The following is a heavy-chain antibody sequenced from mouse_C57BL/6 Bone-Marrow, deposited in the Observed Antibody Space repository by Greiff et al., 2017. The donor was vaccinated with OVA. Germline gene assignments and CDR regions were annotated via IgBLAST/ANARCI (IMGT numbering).Heavy chain of an antibody. Sequence: EVKLMESGGGLVQPGGSLKLSCAASGFTFSDYYMYWVRQTPEKRLEWVAYISNGGGSTYYPDTVKGRFTISRDNAKNTLYLQMSRLKSEDTAMYYCATLGYYGSSYGGFDYWGQGTTLTVSS. CDR2: ISNGGGST. CDR1: GFTFSDYY. V-gene: IGHV5-12*01. D-gene: IGHD1-1*01. CDR3: ATLGYYGSSYGGFDY. J-gene: IGHJ2*01.